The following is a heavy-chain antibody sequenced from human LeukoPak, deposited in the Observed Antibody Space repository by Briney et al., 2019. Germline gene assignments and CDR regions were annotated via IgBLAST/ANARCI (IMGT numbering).Heavy chain of an antibody. V-gene: IGHV7-4-1*02. CDR2: INTNTGNP. CDR3: ARVVREGGKNYYDSSGYFY. Sequence: ASVKVSCKASGYTFTSYAMNWVRQAPGQGLEWMGWINTNTGNPTYAQGFTGRFVFSLDTSVSTAYLQISSLKAEDTAVYYCARVVREGGKNYYDSSGYFYWGQGTLVTVSP. D-gene: IGHD3-22*01. CDR1: GYTFTSYA. J-gene: IGHJ4*02.